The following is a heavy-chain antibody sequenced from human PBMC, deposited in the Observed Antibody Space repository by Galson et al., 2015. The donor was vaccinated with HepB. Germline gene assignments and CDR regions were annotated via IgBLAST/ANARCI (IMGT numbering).Heavy chain of an antibody. CDR3: ARDGRITVIRGVIPFDY. CDR2: ISAYNGDT. Sequence: SVKVSCKASGYTFTNYAISWVRQAPGQGLEWMGWISAYNGDTNYPQKFQGRVTMTTDTSTNTAFMELRSLRSDDTAVYFCARDGRITVIRGVIPFDYWGQRTLVTVSS. V-gene: IGHV1-18*01. D-gene: IGHD3-10*01. J-gene: IGHJ4*02. CDR1: GYTFTNYA.